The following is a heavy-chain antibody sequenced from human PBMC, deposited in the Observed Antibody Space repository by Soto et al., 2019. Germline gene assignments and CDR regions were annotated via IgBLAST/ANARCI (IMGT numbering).Heavy chain of an antibody. D-gene: IGHD6-13*01. CDR2: IRSKANSYAT. Sequence: GGSLRLSCAASGFTFSGSAMHWVRQASGKGLEWVGRIRSKANSYATAYAASVKGRFTISRDDSKNTAYLQMNSLKTEDTAVYYCTRLYEGSSWYPFVGYFDYWGQGTLVTVSS. V-gene: IGHV3-73*01. CDR3: TRLYEGSSWYPFVGYFDY. J-gene: IGHJ4*02. CDR1: GFTFSGSA.